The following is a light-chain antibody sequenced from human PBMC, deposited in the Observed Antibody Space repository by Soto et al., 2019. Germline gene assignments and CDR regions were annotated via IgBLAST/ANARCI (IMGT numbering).Light chain of an antibody. CDR3: QQYYSTPFT. CDR2: WAS. J-gene: IGKJ4*01. V-gene: IGKV4-1*01. CDR1: QSVLYSSNNKNY. Sequence: DIVMTQSPDSLAVSLGERATINCKSSQSVLYSSNNKNYLAWYQQKPGQPPKLLIYWASTRESGVPDRFSGSGSGTDFTLTISSLQAEDVAVYYCQQYYSTPFTFGGGSQVEMK.